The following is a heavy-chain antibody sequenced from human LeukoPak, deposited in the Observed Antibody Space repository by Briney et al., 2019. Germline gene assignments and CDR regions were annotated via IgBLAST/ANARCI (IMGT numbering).Heavy chain of an antibody. CDR2: IYYSGST. D-gene: IGHD2-15*01. CDR1: GGSISSSSYY. J-gene: IGHJ6*03. CDR3: ARHGRLGWYMDV. Sequence: PSETLSLTCAVSGGSISSSSYYWGWIRQPPGKGLEWIGSIYYSGSTYYNPSLKSRVTISVDTSKNQFSLKLSSVTAADTAVYYCARHGRLGWYMDVWGKGTTVTVSS. V-gene: IGHV4-39*01.